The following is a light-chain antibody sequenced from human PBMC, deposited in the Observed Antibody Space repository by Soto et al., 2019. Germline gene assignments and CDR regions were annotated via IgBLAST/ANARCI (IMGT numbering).Light chain of an antibody. J-gene: IGLJ1*01. V-gene: IGLV2-14*01. CDR3: SSFTSGSTL. Sequence: QSALTQPASVSGSPGQSITISCTGTTSDVGGYNYVSWYQHHPDKAPKLMIYEVSNRPSGVSNRFSGSKSGNTASLTISGLQAEDEADYYCSSFTSGSTLFGTGTKLTVL. CDR2: EVS. CDR1: TSDVGGYNY.